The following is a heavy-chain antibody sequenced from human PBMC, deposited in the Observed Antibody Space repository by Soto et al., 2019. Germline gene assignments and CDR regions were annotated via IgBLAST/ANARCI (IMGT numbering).Heavy chain of an antibody. CDR1: GYIFIDYW. D-gene: IGHD2-15*01. CDR3: ARPPLPGYSIHFNS. CDR2: VYPRDSDT. J-gene: IGHJ4*02. Sequence: ESLTLSCQASGYIFIDYWIGWVRQLPGKGLEWMGIVYPRDSDTRYSPSFQGQVTISADRSTGTAFLQWRSLKASDTALYYCARPPLPGYSIHFNSWGQGTLVTVSS. V-gene: IGHV5-51*01.